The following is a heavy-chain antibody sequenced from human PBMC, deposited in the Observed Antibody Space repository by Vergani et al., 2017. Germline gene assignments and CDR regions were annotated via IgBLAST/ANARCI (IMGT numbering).Heavy chain of an antibody. CDR3: ARTETYYYGSGSYYQNWFDP. V-gene: IGHV4-39*07. CDR2: IYYSGST. J-gene: IGHJ5*02. D-gene: IGHD3-10*01. Sequence: QLQLQESGPGLVKPSETLSLTCTVSGGSISSSSYYWGLIRQPPGKGLEWIGSIYYSGSTYYNPSLKSRVTISVDTSKNQFSLKLSSVTAADTAVYYCARTETYYYGSGSYYQNWFDPWGQGTLVTVSS. CDR1: GGSISSSSYY.